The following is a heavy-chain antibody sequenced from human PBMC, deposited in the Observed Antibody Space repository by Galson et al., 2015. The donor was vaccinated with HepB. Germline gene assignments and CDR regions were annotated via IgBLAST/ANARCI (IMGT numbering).Heavy chain of an antibody. D-gene: IGHD5/OR15-5a*01. CDR1: GVTFSSYW. J-gene: IGHJ4*02. Sequence: SLRLSCAASGVTFSSYWMSWVRQAPGKGLEWVANIRPDGSEQYYVDSVKGRFTISRDNAKNSLYLQMNSLRAEDTAVYFCARDPLDIVSTFGYWGQGTLVTVSS. CDR2: IRPDGSEQ. V-gene: IGHV3-7*03. CDR3: ARDPLDIVSTFGY.